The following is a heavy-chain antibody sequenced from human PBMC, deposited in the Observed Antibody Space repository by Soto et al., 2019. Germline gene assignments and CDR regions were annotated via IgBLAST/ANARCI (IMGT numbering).Heavy chain of an antibody. CDR1: GYPVTAYY. V-gene: IGHV1-2*02. Sequence: QLHLVQSGAVVKKPGASVTVSCSASGYPVTAYYMHWVRQAPGRGLEWMGGINPATGAAKYTQTCQGRVTMPRDTATSTVFMELCGLASEDTAVFYWARGGGVGVAGSAAFDMWGQGTLVTVSS. J-gene: IGHJ3*02. CDR3: ARGGGVGVAGSAAFDM. D-gene: IGHD3-3*01. CDR2: INPATGAA.